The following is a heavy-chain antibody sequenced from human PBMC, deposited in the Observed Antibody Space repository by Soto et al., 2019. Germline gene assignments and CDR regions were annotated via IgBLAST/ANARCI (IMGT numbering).Heavy chain of an antibody. CDR3: ARDWVWLGGDFDP. V-gene: IGHV1-46*01. J-gene: IGHJ5*02. CDR1: GYTFTSYY. D-gene: IGHD6-19*01. Sequence: AVKVSCKASGYTFTSYYMHWVRQAPGQGLEWMGIINPSGGSTSYAQKFQGRVTMTRDTSTSTVCMELSSLRSEDTAVYYCARDWVWLGGDFDPWGQGTLVTVSS. CDR2: INPSGGST.